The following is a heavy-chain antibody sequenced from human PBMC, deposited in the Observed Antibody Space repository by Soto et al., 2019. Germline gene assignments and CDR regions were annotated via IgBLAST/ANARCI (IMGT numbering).Heavy chain of an antibody. V-gene: IGHV1-8*01. D-gene: IGHD5-18*01. CDR2: MNPNSGNT. J-gene: IGHJ4*02. CDR1: GYTFTSYD. CDR3: ARVDTAMVNRGLNY. Sequence: QVQLVQSGAEVKKPGASVKVSCKASGYTFTSYDINWVRQATGQGLEWMGWMNPNSGNTGYAQKFQGRVTMTRNTXXSTAYMELSSLRSEDTAVYYCARVDTAMVNRGLNYWGQGTLVTVSS.